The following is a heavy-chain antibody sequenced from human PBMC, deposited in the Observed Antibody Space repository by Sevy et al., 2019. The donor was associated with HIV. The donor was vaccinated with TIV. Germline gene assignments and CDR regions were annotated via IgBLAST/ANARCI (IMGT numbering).Heavy chain of an antibody. CDR1: GFSLTTSD. CDR3: ARGRKTTEEWLEELDYYYGLDV. CDR2: VRNDGSNK. D-gene: IGHD2-8*01. V-gene: IGHV3-30*02. Sequence: GGSLGLSCAASGFSLTTSDMHWVRQAPGKGLEWVAYVRNDGSNKYYADSVRDRFTISRDSPKNTLYLQINSLRDEDTAIYYCARGRKTTEEWLEELDYYYGLDVWGQGTTVTVSS. J-gene: IGHJ6*02.